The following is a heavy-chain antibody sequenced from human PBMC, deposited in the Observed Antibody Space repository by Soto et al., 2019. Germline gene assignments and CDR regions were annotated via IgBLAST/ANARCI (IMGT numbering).Heavy chain of an antibody. CDR2: IYWDDDK. V-gene: IGHV2-5*02. D-gene: IGHD3-3*01. J-gene: IGHJ6*02. Sequence: QITLKESGPTLVKPTQTLTLTCTFSGFSLDTSGVGVAWIRQPPAKALEWLTLIYWDDDKRYSPSLRSRLTITKDTSENRVVLTMTNMDPVDTATYYCSHMESRVASYGLDVWGQGTTVTVSS. CDR3: SHMESRVASYGLDV. CDR1: GFSLDTSGVG.